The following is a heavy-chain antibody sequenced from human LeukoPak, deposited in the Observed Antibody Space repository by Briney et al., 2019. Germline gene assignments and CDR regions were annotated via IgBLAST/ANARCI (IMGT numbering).Heavy chain of an antibody. D-gene: IGHD1-26*01. Sequence: PGGTLRLSCAASGFTFCSYSMHWVCQAPAKGLECVAFVRNDGSNKYYADSVKGRFTISRDNSKHTLYLQMNSLRAEDTAVHYCAKVRWDRRELLLALDYWGEGTLVTVSS. J-gene: IGHJ4*02. CDR1: GFTFCSYS. CDR3: AKVRWDRRELLLALDY. V-gene: IGHV3-30*02. CDR2: VRNDGSNK.